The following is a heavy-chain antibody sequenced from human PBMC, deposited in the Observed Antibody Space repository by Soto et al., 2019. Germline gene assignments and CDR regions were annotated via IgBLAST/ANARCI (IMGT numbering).Heavy chain of an antibody. CDR3: ARRYGYSFDY. J-gene: IGHJ4*02. V-gene: IGHV4-59*08. Sequence: QVQLQESGPGLVKPSETLSLTCTVSGGSISSYYWSWIRQPPGKGLEWIGYIYYRGNTNYNLSLKTRLTISVDTSKNQFALERSSVSTADTAVSYCARRYGYSFDYWGQGTLVTVSS. D-gene: IGHD1-1*01. CDR2: IYYRGNT. CDR1: GGSISSYY.